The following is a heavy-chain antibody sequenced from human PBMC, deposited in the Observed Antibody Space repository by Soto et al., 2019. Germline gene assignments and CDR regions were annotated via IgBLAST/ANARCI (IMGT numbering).Heavy chain of an antibody. CDR3: ARDPGYSYGTQFDY. CDR2: INWNGGST. V-gene: IGHV3-20*04. J-gene: IGHJ4*02. CDR1: GFTFDDYG. D-gene: IGHD5-18*01. Sequence: EVQLVESGGGVVRPGGSLRLSCAASGFTFDDYGMSWVRQAPGKGLEWVSGINWNGGSTGYADSVKGRFAISRDNAKNSLYLQMNSRRAEETALYYCARDPGYSYGTQFDYLGQGTLVTVSS.